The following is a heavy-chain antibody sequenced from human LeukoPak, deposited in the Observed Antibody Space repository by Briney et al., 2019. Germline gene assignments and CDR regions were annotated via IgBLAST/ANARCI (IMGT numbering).Heavy chain of an antibody. V-gene: IGHV1-2*02. CDR2: INPNSGGT. CDR1: GYTFTGYY. Sequence: ASVKVSCKASGYTFTGYYMHWVRQAPGQGLEWMGWINPNSGGTNYAQKLQGRVTMTTDTSTSTAYMELRSLRSDDTAVYYCARKRGLAATNWFDPWGQGTLVTVSS. CDR3: ARKRGLAATNWFDP. J-gene: IGHJ5*02.